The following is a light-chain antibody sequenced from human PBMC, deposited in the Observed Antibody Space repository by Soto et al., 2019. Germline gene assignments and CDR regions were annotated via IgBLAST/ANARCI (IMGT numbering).Light chain of an antibody. CDR2: GNT. CDR1: TSNIGRST. CDR3: ATWNDGIFV. Sequence: QSVLTQPPSASGTPGQRVTTSCSGTTSNIGRSTVSWYQQFPGAAPKLLIYGNTQRPLGVPVRFSGSKSDTSASLAISGLQSEDEADYYCATWNDGIFVFXIGTK. V-gene: IGLV1-44*01. J-gene: IGLJ1*01.